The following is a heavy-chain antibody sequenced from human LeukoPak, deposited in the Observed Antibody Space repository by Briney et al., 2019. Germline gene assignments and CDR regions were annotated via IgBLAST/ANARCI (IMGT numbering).Heavy chain of an antibody. V-gene: IGHV4-59*11. Sequence: SETLSLTCTVSGGSISSHYWSWIRQPPGKELEWIGYIYYSGSTNYKPSLKSRVTISVDTSKNQFSLKLSSVTAADTAVYYCARVLYDFWSGYYPFNRFDPWGQGTLVTVSS. CDR1: GGSISSHY. CDR3: ARVLYDFWSGYYPFNRFDP. CDR2: IYYSGST. D-gene: IGHD3-3*01. J-gene: IGHJ5*02.